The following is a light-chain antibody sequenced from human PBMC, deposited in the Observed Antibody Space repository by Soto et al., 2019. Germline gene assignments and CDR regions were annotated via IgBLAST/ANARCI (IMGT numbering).Light chain of an antibody. CDR3: QSYYNSLLAYV. Sequence: QAVVTQPPSVSGAPGQRLTISCAGTSSNIGAGFDVHWYQQLPGTAPKLLIYANDDRPSGVPDRFSGSTSGTSASLAITGLQAEDAADYYCQSYYNSLLAYVFGGGTKLTVL. CDR1: SSNIGAGFD. CDR2: AND. V-gene: IGLV1-40*01. J-gene: IGLJ2*01.